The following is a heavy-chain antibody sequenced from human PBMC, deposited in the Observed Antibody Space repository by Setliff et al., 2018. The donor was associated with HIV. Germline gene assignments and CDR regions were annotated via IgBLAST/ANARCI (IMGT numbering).Heavy chain of an antibody. CDR2: INHSGST. CDR1: GGSFSGYY. V-gene: IGHV4-34*01. J-gene: IGHJ4*01. Sequence: SETLSLTCAVYGGSFSGYYWSWIRQSPGKGLEWIGEINHSGSTHYNPSLKSRFTISVDTSKNQFSLNLSSVTAADTAVYYCARLMHYYDSFWVLWRENYFDSWGRGTLVTVSS. D-gene: IGHD3-22*01. CDR3: ARLMHYYDSFWVLWRENYFDS.